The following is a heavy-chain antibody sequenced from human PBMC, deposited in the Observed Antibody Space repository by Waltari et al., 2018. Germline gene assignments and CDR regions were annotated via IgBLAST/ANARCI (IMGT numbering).Heavy chain of an antibody. D-gene: IGHD4-17*01. J-gene: IGHJ5*02. CDR3: VRDGDYTTGYGLDL. Sequence: QMQLVESGGGVVQPGRYLGLSCAAWGSAFNPLALHWVRQAPGRGLEWVARIYHERDEQYTDSVKGRFTISRDNSKNTLFLQMNSLTGEDTAVYYCVRDGDYTTGYGLDLWGQGTLVTVSS. V-gene: IGHV3-30*04. CDR2: IYHERDE. CDR1: GSAFNPLA.